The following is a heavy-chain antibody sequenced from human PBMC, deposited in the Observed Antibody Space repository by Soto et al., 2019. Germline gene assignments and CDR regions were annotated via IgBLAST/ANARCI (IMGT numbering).Heavy chain of an antibody. CDR1: GFTFSNAW. V-gene: IGHV3-15*01. Sequence: GGSLRLSCAASGFTFSNAWMSWVRQAPGKGLEWVGRIKSKTDGGTTDYAAPVKGRFTISRDDSKNTLYLQMNSLKTEDTAVYYCTTDRGPNNFWSGSNMGDYWGQGTLVTVSS. D-gene: IGHD3-3*01. CDR2: IKSKTDGGTT. CDR3: TTDRGPNNFWSGSNMGDY. J-gene: IGHJ4*02.